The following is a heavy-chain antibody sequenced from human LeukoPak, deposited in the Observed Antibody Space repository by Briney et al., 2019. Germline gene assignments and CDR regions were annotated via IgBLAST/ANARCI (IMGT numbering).Heavy chain of an antibody. D-gene: IGHD1-26*01. CDR3: AREGYSGSPNWFDP. CDR1: GGSISSGDFY. J-gene: IGHJ5*02. CDR2: IYNSEST. V-gene: IGHV4-31*03. Sequence: SGTLSLTCTVPGGSISSGDFYWSWIRQPPGKGLEWIGYIYNSESTYYNPSLKSRVTISVDTSKNQFSLKLSSVTAADTAVYYCAREGYSGSPNWFDPWGQGTLVTVSS.